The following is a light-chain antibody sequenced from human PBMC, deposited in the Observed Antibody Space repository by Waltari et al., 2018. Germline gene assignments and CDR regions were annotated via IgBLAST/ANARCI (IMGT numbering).Light chain of an antibody. J-gene: IGKJ4*01. Sequence: DIQMTQSPSSLSASVGDRVTITCRASQSISSYLNWYQQKPGKAPKLLIYAASSLQIGVPSMFSGSGSGTEFTLTISSLQPEDFATYYCQQSYSTPLTFGGGTKVEIK. CDR1: QSISSY. CDR3: QQSYSTPLT. CDR2: AAS. V-gene: IGKV1-39*01.